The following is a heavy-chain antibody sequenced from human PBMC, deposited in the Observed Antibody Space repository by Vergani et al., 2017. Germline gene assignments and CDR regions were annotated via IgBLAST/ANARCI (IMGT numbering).Heavy chain of an antibody. D-gene: IGHD3-16*01. V-gene: IGHV3-33*01. Sequence: QVQLVESGGGVVQPGRSLRLSCAASGFTFSSYGMHWVRQAPGKGLEWVAVIWYDGSNKYYADSVKGRFTISRDNSKNTLYLQMNSLRAEDTAVYYCARGPRGVPYDWFDPWGQGTLVTVSS. CDR3: ARGPRGVPYDWFDP. CDR2: IWYDGSNK. J-gene: IGHJ5*02. CDR1: GFTFSSYG.